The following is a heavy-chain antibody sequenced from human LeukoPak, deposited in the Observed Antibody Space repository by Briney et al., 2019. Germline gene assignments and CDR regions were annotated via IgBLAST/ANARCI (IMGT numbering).Heavy chain of an antibody. V-gene: IGHV1-69*05. CDR3: ARVRYGYDLAPYYMDV. CDR2: IIPIFGTA. Sequence: SVKVSCKASGGTFSSYAISWVRQAPGQGLEWMGRIIPIFGTANYAQKFQGRVTITTDESTSTAYMELSSLRSEDTAVYYCARVRYGYDLAPYYMDVWGKGTTVTVSS. J-gene: IGHJ6*03. CDR1: GGTFSSYA. D-gene: IGHD5-18*01.